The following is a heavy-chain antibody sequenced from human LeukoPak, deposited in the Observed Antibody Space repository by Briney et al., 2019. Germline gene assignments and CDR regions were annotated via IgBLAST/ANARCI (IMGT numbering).Heavy chain of an antibody. CDR3: ARYFDASGSYFLWAFDI. V-gene: IGHV1-18*01. Sequence: ASVKVSFKASGYTFTCYGISWVRQAPGQGLEWMGWISAYNGNTNYAQKLQGRVTMTTDTSTSTAYMELRSLRSDDTAVYYCARYFDASGSYFLWAFDIWGQGTMVTVSS. CDR1: GYTFTCYG. J-gene: IGHJ3*02. D-gene: IGHD1-26*01. CDR2: ISAYNGNT.